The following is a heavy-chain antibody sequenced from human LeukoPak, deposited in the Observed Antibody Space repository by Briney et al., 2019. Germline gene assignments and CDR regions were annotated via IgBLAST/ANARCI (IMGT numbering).Heavy chain of an antibody. D-gene: IGHD2/OR15-2a*01. V-gene: IGHV3-30*02. Sequence: GGXXXLSCAASGYPFSRHGKHWVRQAPGKGLEGVAFIRYDGSNKYYADSVKGRFTISRDDSKNNLSLQMNSLRVEDTAVYYCAKGSFYCNGNSCPQYYYYMDVWGKGTTVTVSS. CDR1: GYPFSRHG. J-gene: IGHJ6*03. CDR2: IRYDGSNK. CDR3: AKGSFYCNGNSCPQYYYYMDV.